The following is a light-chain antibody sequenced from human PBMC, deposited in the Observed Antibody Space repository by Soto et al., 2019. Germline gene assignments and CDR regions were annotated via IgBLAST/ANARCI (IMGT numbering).Light chain of an antibody. J-gene: IGKJ2*01. CDR1: QRVASSY. CDR2: GAS. CDR3: QQYGSLPQT. V-gene: IGKV3-20*01. Sequence: IVLTQSPGILYLSPGERATLSCRASQRVASSYLAWYQQRPGQAPRLLSFGASTRPAGIPDRFSGGGSGTDFTLTISRLEPEDFAVYYCQQYGSLPQTFGQGTNLEIK.